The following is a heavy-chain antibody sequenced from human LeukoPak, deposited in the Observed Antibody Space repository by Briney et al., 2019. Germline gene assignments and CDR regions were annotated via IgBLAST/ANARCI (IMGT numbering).Heavy chain of an antibody. CDR3: ARARDCSDNGCYGDN. D-gene: IGHD2-15*01. Sequence: ASVTVSCKASGYTFTNYAMKWVRQAPGQGLEWMGWVNTNTWNTTYAQGFTGRLVFSLDTTVSTAYLQISSLEAEDTAVYYCARARDCSDNGCYGDNWGQGTLVTVSS. CDR2: VNTNTWNT. J-gene: IGHJ4*02. V-gene: IGHV7-4-1*02. CDR1: GYTFTNYA.